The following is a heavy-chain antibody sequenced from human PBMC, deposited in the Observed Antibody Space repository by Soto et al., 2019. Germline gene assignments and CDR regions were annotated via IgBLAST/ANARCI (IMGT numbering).Heavy chain of an antibody. CDR3: ARDYDVGAFDI. J-gene: IGHJ3*02. CDR2: ISCSSSNI. V-gene: IGHV3-21*01. Sequence: GGSLRLSCAASGFTFSNYSMNWVRQAPGKGLEWVSSISCSSSNIYYADSVRGRFTISRDNAKNSLYLQMNSLIAEDTASYYCARDYDVGAFDIWGQGTMVT. D-gene: IGHD3-22*01. CDR1: GFTFSNYS.